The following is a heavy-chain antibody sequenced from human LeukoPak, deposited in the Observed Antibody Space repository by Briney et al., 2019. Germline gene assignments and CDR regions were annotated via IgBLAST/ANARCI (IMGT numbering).Heavy chain of an antibody. CDR3: ARANYYDSSGYQYYFDY. CDR1: GGSISSSSYY. J-gene: IGHJ4*02. D-gene: IGHD3-22*01. CDR2: IYYSGST. Sequence: SETLSLTCTVSGGSISSSSYYWGWIRQPPGKGLEWIGSIYYSGSTYYNPSLKSRVTISVDTSKNQFSLKLSSVTAADTAVYYCARANYYDSSGYQYYFDYWGQGTLLTVSS. V-gene: IGHV4-39*01.